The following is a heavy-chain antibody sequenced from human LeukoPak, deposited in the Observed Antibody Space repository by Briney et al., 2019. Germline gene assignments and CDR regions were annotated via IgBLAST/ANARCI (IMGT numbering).Heavy chain of an antibody. J-gene: IGHJ4*02. V-gene: IGHV3-23*01. CDR1: GFTFSSYA. CDR2: ISGSGGST. CDR3: AKDLAFRPGYCSGGSCYKGLIAPRYYFDY. D-gene: IGHD2-15*01. Sequence: GGSLRLSCAASGFTFSSYAMSWVRQAPGKGLEWVSAISGSGGSTYYADSVKGRFTISRDNSKNTLYLQMNSLRAEDTAVYYCAKDLAFRPGYCSGGSCYKGLIAPRYYFDYWGQGTLVTVSS.